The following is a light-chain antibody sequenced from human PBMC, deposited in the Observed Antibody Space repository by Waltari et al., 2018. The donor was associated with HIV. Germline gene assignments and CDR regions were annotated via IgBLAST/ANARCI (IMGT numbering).Light chain of an antibody. J-gene: IGLJ3*02. CDR3: QSYVSSVNVV. CDR1: SSNIGAAYD. CDR2: ANT. V-gene: IGLV1-40*01. Sequence: QSVLTQPPSVSGAPGQTVTISCTGSSSNIGAAYDVHWYQQGPGTAPKLLIYANTNRPSGVPYRFAGSKSGTSASLAISGLQTEDEADYYCQSYVSSVNVVFGGGTRVTVL.